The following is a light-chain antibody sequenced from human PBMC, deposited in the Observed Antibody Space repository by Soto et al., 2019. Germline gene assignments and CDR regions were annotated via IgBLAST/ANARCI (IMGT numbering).Light chain of an antibody. Sequence: QSVLTQPASVSGSPGQSITISCTGTSSDVGAYKFVSWYQQYPGKAPKLMIYDVSNRPSGVSNRFSGSKSGNTASLTISGLQAEDEADYYCSSYTSSSTVVFGGGTQLTVL. CDR2: DVS. V-gene: IGLV2-14*01. CDR3: SSYTSSSTVV. CDR1: SSDVGAYKF. J-gene: IGLJ2*01.